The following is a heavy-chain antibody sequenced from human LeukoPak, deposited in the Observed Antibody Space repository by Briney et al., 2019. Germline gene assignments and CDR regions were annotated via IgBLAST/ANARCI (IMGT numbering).Heavy chain of an antibody. V-gene: IGHV1-2*02. D-gene: IGHD3-22*01. CDR3: VRDRPKAYYYDSSGYAL. CDR2: INPNSGGT. CDR1: GYTFTGYY. J-gene: IGHJ4*02. Sequence: ASVTVSCKASGYTFTGYYMHWVRQAPGQGLEWMGWINPNSGGTNYAQKFQGRVTMTRDTSISTAYMELSRLRSDDTAVYYCVRDRPKAYYYDSSGYALWGQGTLVTVSS.